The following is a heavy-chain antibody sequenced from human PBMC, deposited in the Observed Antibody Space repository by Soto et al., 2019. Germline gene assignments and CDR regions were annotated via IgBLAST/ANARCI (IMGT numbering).Heavy chain of an antibody. CDR1: GYTFTGYY. CDR2: INPNSGGT. CDR3: ARTYYYDSSGYYSKRIQPRVNWFDP. J-gene: IGHJ5*02. Sequence: ASVKVSCKASGYTFTGYYMHWVRQAPGQGLEWMGWINPNSGGTNYAQKFQGWVTMTRDTSTSTAYMELSSLRSEDTAVYYCARTYYYDSSGYYSKRIQPRVNWFDPWGQGTLVTVSS. V-gene: IGHV1-2*04. D-gene: IGHD3-22*01.